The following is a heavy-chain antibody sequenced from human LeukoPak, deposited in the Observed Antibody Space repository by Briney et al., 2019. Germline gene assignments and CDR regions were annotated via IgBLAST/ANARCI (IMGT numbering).Heavy chain of an antibody. CDR2: ISAYNGNT. J-gene: IGHJ4*02. CDR3: ARGDSSSSKEYVYTPYPHDY. D-gene: IGHD6-6*01. CDR1: GYTFTSYG. Sequence: AASVKVSCKASGYTFTSYGISWVRQAPGQGLEWMGWISAYNGNTNYAQKLQGRVTMTRDTSTSTVYMELSSLRSEDTAVYYCARGDSSSSKEYVYTPYPHDYWGQGTLVTVSS. V-gene: IGHV1-18*01.